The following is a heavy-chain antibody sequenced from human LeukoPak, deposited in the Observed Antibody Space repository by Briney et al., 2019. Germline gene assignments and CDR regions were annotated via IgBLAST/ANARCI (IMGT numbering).Heavy chain of an antibody. CDR3: TAGLGKTDDDS. CDR1: GFNFNDAW. V-gene: IGHV3-15*01. D-gene: IGHD4-11*01. CDR2: VRTTAEGETT. J-gene: IGHJ4*02. Sequence: GGSLRLSCEGSGFNFNDAWMSWIRQAPGKGLEWVGRVRTTAEGETTDYAAPVRGGFIISRDDSKNMVYLQMKRLETEDTAIYYCTAGLGKTDDDSWGQGTLVTVSS.